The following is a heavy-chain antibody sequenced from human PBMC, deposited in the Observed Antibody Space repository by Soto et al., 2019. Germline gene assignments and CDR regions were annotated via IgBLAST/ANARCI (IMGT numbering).Heavy chain of an antibody. Sequence: QVQLVQSGAEVKKPGSSVKVSCKASGGTFSSYAISWVRQAPGQGLEWMGGIIPIFGTANYAQKFQGRVTITADESTSTAYMELGSLRSEDTAVYYCATDGEAVAGNLAPLDYWGQGTLVTVSS. D-gene: IGHD6-19*01. J-gene: IGHJ4*02. CDR3: ATDGEAVAGNLAPLDY. CDR1: GGTFSSYA. CDR2: IIPIFGTA. V-gene: IGHV1-69*12.